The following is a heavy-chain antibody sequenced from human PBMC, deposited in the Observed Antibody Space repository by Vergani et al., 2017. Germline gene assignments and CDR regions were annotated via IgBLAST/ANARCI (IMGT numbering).Heavy chain of an antibody. Sequence: QVQLQESGPGLVKPSQTLSLTCSVSGDSISSGVYYWNWIRQHPGKGLEWIGYIYSTGSTHHNPSLRRRINMSVDTSKNQFSLKLSSVTAADTAVYYCARLTRRQVPAAILRPRWHANWGQGTLVTVSS. J-gene: IGHJ4*02. CDR1: GDSISSGVYY. CDR2: IYSTGST. D-gene: IGHD2-2*02. V-gene: IGHV4-31*03. CDR3: ARLTRRQVPAAILRPRWHAN.